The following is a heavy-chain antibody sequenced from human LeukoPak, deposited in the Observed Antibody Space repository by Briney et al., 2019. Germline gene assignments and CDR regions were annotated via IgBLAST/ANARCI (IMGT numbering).Heavy chain of an antibody. CDR1: GFTFSSYA. CDR2: ISDTGGST. D-gene: IGHD4-17*01. V-gene: IGHV3-23*01. CDR3: ARRDYGAPYYFDY. J-gene: IGHJ4*02. Sequence: PGGSLRLSCAASGFTFSSYAMSWVRQAPGKGLEWVSTISDTGGSTYHADSVKGRFTISRDNSKNTLYLQLNSLRAEDTAVYSCARRDYGAPYYFDYWGQGTLVTVSS.